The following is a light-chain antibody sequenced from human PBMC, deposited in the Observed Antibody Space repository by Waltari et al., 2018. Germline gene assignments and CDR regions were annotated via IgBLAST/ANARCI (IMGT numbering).Light chain of an antibody. CDR1: QGSRNY. CDR2: DVS. J-gene: IGKJ2*01. V-gene: IGKV3-11*01. Sequence: EIVLTQFPATLSLSPGERATLSCRDSQGSRNYIAWYQQKAGQAPRLLIDDVSKRATDIPARFSGSGSGTDFTLAIGSLVPEDFAVYYCQRRGHWPRTLGQGTKWEIK. CDR3: QRRGHWPRT.